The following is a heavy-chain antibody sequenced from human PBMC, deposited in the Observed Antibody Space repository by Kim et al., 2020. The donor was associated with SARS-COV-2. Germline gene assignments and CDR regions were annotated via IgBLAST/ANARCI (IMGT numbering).Heavy chain of an antibody. J-gene: IGHJ4*02. D-gene: IGHD5-18*01. V-gene: IGHV5-51*01. Sequence: YSPSFQGQVTISADKSISTAYLQWSSLKASDTAMYYCASLRGYSYGYFDYWGQGTLVTVSS. CDR3: ASLRGYSYGYFDY.